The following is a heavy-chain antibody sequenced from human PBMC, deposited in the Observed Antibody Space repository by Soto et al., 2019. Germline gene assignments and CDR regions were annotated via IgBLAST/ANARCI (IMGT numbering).Heavy chain of an antibody. CDR2: ISGSGTAT. D-gene: IGHD3-22*01. Sequence: PGGSLRLSCAASGFTFRTYSMSWVRQAPRKGLEWVSGISGSGTATYYTDSVKGRFTVSRDNSKDTVFLQMNTLRVEDTAVYYCVKTRLYDNNDYHRDGFDVWGPGTVVTVSS. V-gene: IGHV3-23*01. J-gene: IGHJ3*01. CDR1: GFTFRTYS. CDR3: VKTRLYDNNDYHRDGFDV.